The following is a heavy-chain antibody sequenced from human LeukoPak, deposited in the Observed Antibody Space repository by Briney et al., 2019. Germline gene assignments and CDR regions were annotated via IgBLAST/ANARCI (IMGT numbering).Heavy chain of an antibody. CDR2: ISSSSTTI. D-gene: IGHD5-18*01. CDR1: GFTFSSYS. CDR3: ARDHGAEYSYGPKPFDY. Sequence: GGSLRLSCAASGFTFSSYSMNWVRQAPGKGLEWVSYISSSSTTIFYADSVKGRFTISRDNAKNSLYLQMNSLRAEDTAVYYCARDHGAEYSYGPKPFDYWGQGTLVTVSS. J-gene: IGHJ4*02. V-gene: IGHV3-48*01.